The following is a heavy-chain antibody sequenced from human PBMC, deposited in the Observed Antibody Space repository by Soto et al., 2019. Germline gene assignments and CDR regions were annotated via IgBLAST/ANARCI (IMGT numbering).Heavy chain of an antibody. J-gene: IGHJ4*02. CDR1: GGSISSGGYS. V-gene: IGHV4-30-2*01. Sequence: NPSETLSLTCAVSGGSISSGGYSWSWIRQPPGKGLEWIGYIYHSGSTYYNPSLKSRVTISVDRSKNQFSLKLSSVTAADTAVYYCARDFSMVVVAPGYWGQGSLVTVSS. D-gene: IGHD3-22*01. CDR3: ARDFSMVVVAPGY. CDR2: IYHSGST.